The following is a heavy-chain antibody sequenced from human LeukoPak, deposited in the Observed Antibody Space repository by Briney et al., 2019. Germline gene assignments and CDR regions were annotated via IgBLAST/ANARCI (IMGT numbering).Heavy chain of an antibody. Sequence: GGSLRLSCAASGFTFSSYAVSWVRQAPGKGLEWVSEISGSGKSAYYADSVKGRFTISRDNSENTLYLQMNSLRAEDTAVYYCAKAKGALVVITNYDYWGQGTLVTVSS. D-gene: IGHD3-22*01. CDR2: ISGSGKSA. CDR3: AKAKGALVVITNYDY. V-gene: IGHV3-23*01. CDR1: GFTFSSYA. J-gene: IGHJ4*02.